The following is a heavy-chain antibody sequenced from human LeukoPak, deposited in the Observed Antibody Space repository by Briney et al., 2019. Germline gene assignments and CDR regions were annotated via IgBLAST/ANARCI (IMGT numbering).Heavy chain of an antibody. CDR1: GFAFGSEA. J-gene: IGHJ4*02. D-gene: IGHD3-22*01. CDR2: IKQDGSEK. V-gene: IGHV3-7*03. Sequence: GGSLRLSCAVSGFAFGSEAMSWVRQAPGKGLEWVANIKQDGSEKYYVDSVKGRFTISRDNSKNTLYLQMNSLRAEDTALYYCAKDSGRRAWGYYDRSGSAIDYWGQGTLVTVSS. CDR3: AKDSGRRAWGYYDRSGSAIDY.